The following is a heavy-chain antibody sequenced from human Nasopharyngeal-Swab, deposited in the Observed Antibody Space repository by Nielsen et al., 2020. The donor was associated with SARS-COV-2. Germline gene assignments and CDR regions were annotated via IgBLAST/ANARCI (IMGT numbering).Heavy chain of an antibody. V-gene: IGHV1-2*02. CDR3: ARESIAAAGRDFDY. D-gene: IGHD6-13*01. J-gene: IGHJ4*02. Sequence: ASVKVSCKASGYTFTGYYMHWVQQAPGQGLEWMGWINPNSGGTNYAQKFQGRVTMTRDTSISTAYMELSRLRSDDTAVYYCARESIAAAGRDFDYWGQGTLVTVSS. CDR2: INPNSGGT. CDR1: GYTFTGYY.